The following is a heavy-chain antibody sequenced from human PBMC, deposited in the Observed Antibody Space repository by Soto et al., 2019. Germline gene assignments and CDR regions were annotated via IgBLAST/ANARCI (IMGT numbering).Heavy chain of an antibody. D-gene: IGHD6-6*01. V-gene: IGHV1-58*01. CDR3: ARKQLGGYYYGMDV. CDR2: IVVGSGNT. Sequence: SVKVSCKASGFTFTSSAVQWVRQARGQRLEWIGWIVVGSGNTNFAQKLQGRVTLITDTSTSTAYMELSSLRSEYLAVYYCARKQLGGYYYGMDVWGQGTTVTVSS. J-gene: IGHJ6*02. CDR1: GFTFTSSA.